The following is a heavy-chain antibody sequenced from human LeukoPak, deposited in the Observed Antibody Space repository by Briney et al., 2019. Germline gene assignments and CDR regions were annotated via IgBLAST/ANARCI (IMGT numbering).Heavy chain of an antibody. V-gene: IGHV5-51*01. D-gene: IGHD1-26*01. CDR1: GYSFTSYW. Sequence: GESLKISCKGSGYSFTSYWIGWVRQMPGKGLEWMGIIYPGDSDTRYSPSFQGQVTISADKSISTAYLQWSSLTASDTAMYYCATPSYGNTYYYGMDVWGQGTTVTVSS. CDR2: IYPGDSDT. CDR3: ATPSYGNTYYYGMDV. J-gene: IGHJ6*02.